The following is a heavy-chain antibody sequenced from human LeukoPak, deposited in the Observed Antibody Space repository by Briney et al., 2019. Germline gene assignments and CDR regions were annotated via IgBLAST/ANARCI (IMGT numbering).Heavy chain of an antibody. J-gene: IGHJ4*02. D-gene: IGHD1-26*01. CDR1: GFTFANYF. Sequence: ASVTVSCKTSGFTFANYFIHWVRQAPGQGLECMGWINLNTGDPTYAQNFRGRVSMTRDTAISTAYMELTSLSSDDTAVYYCARDPAEPLLGIDYWGQGTLVTVSS. CDR3: ARDPAEPLLGIDY. V-gene: IGHV1-2*02. CDR2: INLNTGDP.